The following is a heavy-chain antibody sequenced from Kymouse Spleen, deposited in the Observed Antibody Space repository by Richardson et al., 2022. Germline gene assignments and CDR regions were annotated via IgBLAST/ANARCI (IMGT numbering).Heavy chain of an antibody. CDR2: IYYSGST. D-gene: IGHD3-22*01. Sequence: QLQLQESGPGLVKPSETLSLTCTVSGGSISSSSYYWGWIRQPPGKGLEWIGSIYYSGSTYYNPSLKSRVTISVDTSKNQFSLKLSSVTAADTAVYYCARYYYDSSGPFDYWGQGTLVTVSS. CDR3: ARYYYDSSGPFDY. J-gene: IGHJ4*02. CDR1: GGSISSSSYY. V-gene: IGHV4-39*01.